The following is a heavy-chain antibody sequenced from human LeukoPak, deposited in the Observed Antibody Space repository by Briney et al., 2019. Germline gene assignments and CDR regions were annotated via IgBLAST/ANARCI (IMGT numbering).Heavy chain of an antibody. Sequence: GGSLRLSCAASGFTFSSYGMHWVRQAPGKGLEWVGRIRNKANSYTTEYGASVKGRFTISRDDSKNSLSLQMNSLKTEDTAMYYCASNVDSGFDVWGQGKMVTVSS. V-gene: IGHV3-72*01. CDR3: ASNVDSGFDV. CDR1: GFTFSSYG. CDR2: IRNKANSYTT. J-gene: IGHJ3*01. D-gene: IGHD5-12*01.